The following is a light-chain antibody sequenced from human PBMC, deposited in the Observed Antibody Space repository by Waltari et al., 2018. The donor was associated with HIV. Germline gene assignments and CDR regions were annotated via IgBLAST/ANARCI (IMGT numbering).Light chain of an antibody. J-gene: IGLJ3*02. CDR3: ASWDDSLNGPV. CDR2: SNN. CDR1: TPHLGRTT. V-gene: IGLV1-44*01. Sequence: QSVLTQPPSASGTPGQRVTVSCSGSTPHLGRTTVNCYQQLPGTAPKLLIYSNNQRPSGVPDRFSGSKSGTSASLAISGLQSEDEAYYYCASWDDSLNGPVFGGGTKLTVL.